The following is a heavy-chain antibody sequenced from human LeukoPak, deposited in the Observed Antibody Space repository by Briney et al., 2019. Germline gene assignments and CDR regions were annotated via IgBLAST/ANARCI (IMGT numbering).Heavy chain of an antibody. D-gene: IGHD2-2*01. V-gene: IGHV4-39*01. CDR3: AGRPRPPYCSSSSCVFAFDI. CDR2: IYYSGST. Sequence: PSETLSLTCTVSGGSISSSSYYWGWIRQPPGKGLEWIGSIYYSGSTYYNPSLKSRVTISVDTSKNQFSLKLSSVTAADTAVYYCAGRPRPPYCSSSSCVFAFDIWGQGTMVTVSP. J-gene: IGHJ3*02. CDR1: GGSISSSSYY.